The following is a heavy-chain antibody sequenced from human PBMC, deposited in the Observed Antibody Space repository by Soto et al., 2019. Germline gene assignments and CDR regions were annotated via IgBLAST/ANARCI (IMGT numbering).Heavy chain of an antibody. CDR3: ARTRMAGSRQASYI. Sequence: QGTLKESGPVLVKPTDTLTLTCTVSGFSLSNGRLGVTWIRQPPGKALEWLAHILSNDEKSYSPSLKSRLTITQDTSNSQVVLTMTTMDPVDTATYYCARTRMAGSRQASYIWGQGTMVTVSS. V-gene: IGHV2-26*01. CDR1: GFSLSNGRLG. J-gene: IGHJ3*02. D-gene: IGHD6-19*01. CDR2: ILSNDEK.